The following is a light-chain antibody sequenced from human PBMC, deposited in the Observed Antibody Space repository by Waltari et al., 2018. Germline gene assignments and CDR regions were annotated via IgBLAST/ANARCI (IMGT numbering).Light chain of an antibody. V-gene: IGKV3-20*01. CDR2: GAP. Sequence: EIALTLSPRALSLSPGEQAILSCRASQSVGRALAWYQQKTGQAPRLLIYGAPNRATGIPDRFSGSGSWTDFSLTISRLEPEDFSVYCCQHYVRLPVPFGPGTRVAI. CDR1: QSVGRA. CDR3: QHYVRLPVP. J-gene: IGKJ1*01.